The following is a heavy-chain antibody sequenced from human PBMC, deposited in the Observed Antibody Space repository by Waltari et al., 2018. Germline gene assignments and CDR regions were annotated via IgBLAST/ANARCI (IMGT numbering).Heavy chain of an antibody. CDR2: SGGYNGHT. Sequence: QNQLVQSGAEVKKPGASVKVSCKASGYTFTSYGISWVRQAPGQGLEWMGGSGGYNGHTNHAQNFQGRVTMTTDTSTSTAYMELRSLTSDDTAMYYCARSGCGSTNCHPGAYDTWGQGTMVTVSS. J-gene: IGHJ3*02. V-gene: IGHV1-18*04. D-gene: IGHD2-2*01. CDR1: GYTFTSYG. CDR3: ARSGCGSTNCHPGAYDT.